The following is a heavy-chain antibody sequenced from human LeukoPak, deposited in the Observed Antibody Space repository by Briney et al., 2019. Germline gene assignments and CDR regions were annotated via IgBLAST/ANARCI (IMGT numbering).Heavy chain of an antibody. V-gene: IGHV3-30-3*01. CDR1: GFTFSSYA. CDR3: ARDSDELRYFDWPRMDV. J-gene: IGHJ6*02. D-gene: IGHD3-9*01. CDR2: ISYDGSNK. Sequence: GGSLRLSCAASGFTFSSYAMHWVRQAPGKGLEWVAVISYDGSNKYYADSVKGRFTISRDNSKNTLYLQMNSLRAEDTAVYYCARDSDELRYFDWPRMDVWGQGTTVTVSS.